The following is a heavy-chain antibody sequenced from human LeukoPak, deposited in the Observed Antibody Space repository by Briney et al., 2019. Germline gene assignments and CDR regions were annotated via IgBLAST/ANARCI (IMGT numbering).Heavy chain of an antibody. J-gene: IGHJ4*02. CDR2: IAYDSSNT. D-gene: IGHD1-26*01. CDR1: AFTFSDHS. Sequence: GRSLRLSCAASAFTFSDHSMHWVRQAPGKGLEWVSSIAYDSSNTYYADSVKGRFTISRDNSRNTLYLQLSSLRIEDTAVYYCARVGGGNYHPLDYWGQGTLVTVSS. V-gene: IGHV3-30-3*01. CDR3: ARVGGGNYHPLDY.